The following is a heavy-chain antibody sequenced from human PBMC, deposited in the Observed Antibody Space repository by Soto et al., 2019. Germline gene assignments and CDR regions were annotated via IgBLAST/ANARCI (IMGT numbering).Heavy chain of an antibody. CDR2: ILPIFNTA. Sequence: SVKVSCKASGGTFSSYSISWVRQAPGQGLEWMGGILPIFNTASYARKFQGRVTITADKSTSTAYMELSSLRSEDTAVYYCSRSPLNSGSYYPSFDSWAQGTLVTVSS. V-gene: IGHV1-69*06. CDR3: SRSPLNSGSYYPSFDS. D-gene: IGHD1-26*01. J-gene: IGHJ4*02. CDR1: GGTFSSYS.